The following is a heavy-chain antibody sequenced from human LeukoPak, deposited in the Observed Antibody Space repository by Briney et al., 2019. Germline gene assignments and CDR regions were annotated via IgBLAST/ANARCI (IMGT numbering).Heavy chain of an antibody. CDR2: IYPDDSDI. CDR1: GYTFTNYW. CDR3: ARYYYDRAVGPFDY. V-gene: IGHV5-51*01. D-gene: IGHD3-22*01. J-gene: IGHJ4*02. Sequence: GESLKISCKGSGYTFTNYWIGWVRQMPGKGLEGMGIIYPDDSDIRYSPSFQGQVTISADKSITTAYLQWSSLKASDTAMYYCARYYYDRAVGPFDYWGQGSLVTVSS.